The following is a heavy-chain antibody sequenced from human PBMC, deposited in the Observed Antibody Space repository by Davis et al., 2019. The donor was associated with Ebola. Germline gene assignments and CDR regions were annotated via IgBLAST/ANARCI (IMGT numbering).Heavy chain of an antibody. CDR2: ISGSGGST. CDR3: AKGGIVLVVYAICCY. V-gene: IGHV3-23*01. CDR1: GFTFSSYA. D-gene: IGHD2-8*02. Sequence: GGSLRLPCAASGFTFSSYAMSWVRQAPGKGLEWVSAISGSGGSTYYADSVKGRFTISRDNSKNTLYLQMNSLRAEDTAVYYCAKGGIVLVVYAICCYWGQGTLVTVSS. J-gene: IGHJ4*02.